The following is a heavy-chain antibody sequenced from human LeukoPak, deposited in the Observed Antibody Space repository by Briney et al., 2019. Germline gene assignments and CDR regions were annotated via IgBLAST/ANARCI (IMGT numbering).Heavy chain of an antibody. CDR2: INSRGGRT. D-gene: IGHD3-22*01. V-gene: IGHV3-23*01. J-gene: IGHJ5*02. CDR1: GFTFSSHA. Sequence: GGSLRLSCAASGFTFSSHAMTWVRQASGKGREWVSTINSRGGRTYYADAVKGRFTISRDNSKNTLHLQMNSLRAEDTAVYYCAKDGNDYDSSGYFRWNWFDPWGQGTLVTVSS. CDR3: AKDGNDYDSSGYFRWNWFDP.